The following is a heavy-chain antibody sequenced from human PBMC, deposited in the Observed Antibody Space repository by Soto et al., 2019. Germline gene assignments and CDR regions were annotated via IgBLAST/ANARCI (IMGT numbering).Heavy chain of an antibody. J-gene: IGHJ5*02. CDR1: GGSISSGDYY. CDR3: ARERLRWDWFDP. Sequence: QVQLQESGPGLVKPSQTLSLTCTVSGGSISSGDYYWSWIRQPPGKGLEWIGYIYYSGSTYYNPSLQRRVTIAVDTSKNQFPLKLSSVAAADTAVYYCARERLRWDWFDPWGQGTLVTVSS. D-gene: IGHD6-25*01. CDR2: IYYSGST. V-gene: IGHV4-30-4*01.